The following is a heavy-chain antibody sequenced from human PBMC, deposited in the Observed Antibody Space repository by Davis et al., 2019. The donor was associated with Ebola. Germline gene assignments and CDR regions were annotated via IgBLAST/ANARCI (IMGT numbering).Heavy chain of an antibody. J-gene: IGHJ5*02. CDR1: GFTFSSYW. Sequence: PGGSLRLSCAASGFTFSSYWMHWVRQAPGKGLVWVARINSDGSRTTYADSVKGRFTISRDNAKNTVYLQMNSLRAEDTAVYYCAGVGYGDYWRWFDPWGQGTLVTVSS. CDR2: INSDGSRT. V-gene: IGHV3-74*01. CDR3: AGVGYGDYWRWFDP. D-gene: IGHD4-17*01.